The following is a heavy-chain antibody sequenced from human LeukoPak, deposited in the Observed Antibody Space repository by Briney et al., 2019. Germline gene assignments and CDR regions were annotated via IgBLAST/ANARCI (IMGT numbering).Heavy chain of an antibody. CDR2: IGGRDDNT. V-gene: IGHV3-23*01. D-gene: IGHD1-1*01. CDR3: AKRARTAPLGTVWFDP. CDR1: GFTFSIYA. Sequence: GGSLRLSCAASGFTFSIYAMTWVRQAPGKGLEWVSEIGGRDDNTYYADSVKGRFTISRDNPRNTLFLQMNSLRAEDTAVYYCAKRARTAPLGTVWFDPWGQGTLVTVSS. J-gene: IGHJ5*02.